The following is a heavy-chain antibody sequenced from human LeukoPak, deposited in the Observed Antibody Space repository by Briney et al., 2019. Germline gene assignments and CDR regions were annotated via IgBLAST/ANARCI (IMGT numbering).Heavy chain of an antibody. J-gene: IGHJ4*02. CDR3: VGDGHSNTGMNY. D-gene: IGHD2/OR15-2a*01. V-gene: IGHV3-73*01. CDR1: GFTFSGST. Sequence: GGSLRLSCATSGFTFSGSTIHWVRQAPGKGLEWIGHIRSKANSYVTIYGASVKGRFTISRDDSKNTAYLHMNSLKTENTAVYYCVGDGHSNTGMNYWGQGTLVTVSS. CDR2: IRSKANSYVT.